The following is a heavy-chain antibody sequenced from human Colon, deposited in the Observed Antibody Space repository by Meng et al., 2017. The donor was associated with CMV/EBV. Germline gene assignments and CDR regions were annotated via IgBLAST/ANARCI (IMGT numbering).Heavy chain of an antibody. V-gene: IGHV6-1*01. CDR2: TYQRSKWYH. Sequence: QLHLPPPRSGRVKPSQILALTFAISGDSVSSNSAAWNWIRQSPSRGLEWLGRTYQRSKWYHEYAVSVRSRISINPDTSKNHFSLQLNSVTPEDTAMYYCARYDGQDGASGYLDYWGQGILVTVSS. CDR1: GDSVSSNSAA. D-gene: IGHD3-22*01. CDR3: ARYDGQDGASGYLDY. J-gene: IGHJ4*02.